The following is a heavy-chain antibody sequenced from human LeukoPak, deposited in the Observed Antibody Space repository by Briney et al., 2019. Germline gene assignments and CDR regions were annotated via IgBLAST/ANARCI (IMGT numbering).Heavy chain of an antibody. CDR1: GYTFTSHA. V-gene: IGHV1-3*01. CDR2: INAGNGNT. CDR3: ARDGYSSSWYPLTYWYFDL. D-gene: IGHD6-13*01. Sequence: ASVKVSCKASGYTFTSHAMHWVRQAPGQRLEWMGWINAGNGNTKYSQKFQGRVTITRDTSASTAYMELSSLRSEDTAVYYCARDGYSSSWYPLTYWYFDLWGRGTLVTVSS. J-gene: IGHJ2*01.